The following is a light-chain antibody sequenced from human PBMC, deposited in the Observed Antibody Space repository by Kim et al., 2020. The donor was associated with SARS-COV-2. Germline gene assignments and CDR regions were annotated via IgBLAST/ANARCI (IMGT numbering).Light chain of an antibody. Sequence: SSELTQDPAVSVALGQTVRITCQGESLRTYYANWYQQKPGHAPLVVTYGKNDRPSGIPDRFSGSSSGNTASLTITGTQAEDEADYYCSSRDSGTNHLVFGGVTQLTVL. CDR1: SLRTYY. V-gene: IGLV3-19*01. J-gene: IGLJ3*02. CDR3: SSRDSGTNHLV. CDR2: GKN.